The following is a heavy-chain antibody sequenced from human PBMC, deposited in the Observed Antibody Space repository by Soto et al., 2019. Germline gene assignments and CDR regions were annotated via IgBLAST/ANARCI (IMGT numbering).Heavy chain of an antibody. CDR3: ARDYPTTYSNSSQWLVLAY. CDR2: IIPIFGTA. D-gene: IGHD6-6*01. CDR1: GGTFSSYA. V-gene: IGHV1-69*13. J-gene: IGHJ4*03. Sequence: GASVKVSCKASGGTFSSYAIGWVRQAPGQGLEWMGGIIPIFGTANYAQKFQGRVTITADESTSTAYMELSSLRSEDTAVYYCARDYPTTYSNSSQWLVLAYWGQGTLVTVSS.